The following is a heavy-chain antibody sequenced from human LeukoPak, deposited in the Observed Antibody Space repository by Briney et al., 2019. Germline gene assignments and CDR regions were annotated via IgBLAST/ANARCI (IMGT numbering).Heavy chain of an antibody. V-gene: IGHV1-18*01. CDR1: GYTFTSYG. CDR2: ISTYNGYT. CDR3: ARTPPPTIVGAHYFDY. D-gene: IGHD1-26*01. Sequence: ASVKVSCKASGYTFTSYGISWVRQAPGQGLEWMGWISTYNGYTNYAQNLQGRVTMTTDTSASAVYLELRSLRSDDTAVYYCARTPPPTIVGAHYFDYWGQGTLVTVSS. J-gene: IGHJ4*02.